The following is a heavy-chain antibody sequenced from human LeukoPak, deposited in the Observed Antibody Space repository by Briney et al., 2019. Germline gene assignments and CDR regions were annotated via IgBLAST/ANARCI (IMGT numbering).Heavy chain of an antibody. V-gene: IGHV1-18*01. D-gene: IGHD3-16*01. CDR2: ISTYNGHT. J-gene: IGHJ4*02. Sequence: ASVKVSCKASGYTFTTYGISWVRQAPGQGLEWMGWISTYNGHTKFAQKFQGRVTMTTDTSTSTAYMELRNLRSDDTAVFYCARGYDPFDCWGQGTLVIVSS. CDR3: ARGYDPFDC. CDR1: GYTFTTYG.